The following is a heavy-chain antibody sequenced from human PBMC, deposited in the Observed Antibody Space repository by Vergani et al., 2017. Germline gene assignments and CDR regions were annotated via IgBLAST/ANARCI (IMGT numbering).Heavy chain of an antibody. D-gene: IGHD3-16*02. CDR2: IRYDGSNK. CDR3: AKERDVWGSYRGAGYFDY. Sequence: QVQLVESGGGVVQPGGSLRLSCAASGFTFSSYGMHWVRQAPGQGLEWVAFIRYDGSNKYYADSVKGRFTISRDNSKNTLYLQMNSLRAEDTAVYYCAKERDVWGSYRGAGYFDYWGQGTLVTVSS. V-gene: IGHV3-30*02. CDR1: GFTFSSYG. J-gene: IGHJ4*02.